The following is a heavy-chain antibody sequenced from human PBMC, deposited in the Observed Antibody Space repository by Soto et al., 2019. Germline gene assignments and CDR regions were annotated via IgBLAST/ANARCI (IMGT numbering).Heavy chain of an antibody. J-gene: IGHJ4*02. Sequence: QVQLVQSGAEVKKPGASVKVSCKASGYTFTSYGISWVRQATGQGLEWMVWISAYNGNKNYAQKLQGRVTMTTDKSTSTAYMEIRILRYDDTAVYYGARERGTSDYWGQGTLVTVSS. CDR1: GYTFTSYG. V-gene: IGHV1-18*01. D-gene: IGHD2-2*01. CDR3: ARERGTSDY. CDR2: ISAYNGNK.